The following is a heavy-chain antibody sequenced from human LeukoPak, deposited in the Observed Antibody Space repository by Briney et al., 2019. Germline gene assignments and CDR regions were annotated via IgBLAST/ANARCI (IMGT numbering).Heavy chain of an antibody. CDR3: ARGFNDYGDYGAFDI. CDR2: ISSSSSYI. V-gene: IGHV3-21*01. CDR1: GFTFSSYS. D-gene: IGHD4-17*01. J-gene: IGHJ3*02. Sequence: SGGSLRLSCAAPGFTFSSYSMNWVRQAPGKGLEWVSSISSSSSYIYYADSVKGRFTISRDNAKNSLYLQMNSLRAEDTAVYYCARGFNDYGDYGAFDIWGQGTMVTVSS.